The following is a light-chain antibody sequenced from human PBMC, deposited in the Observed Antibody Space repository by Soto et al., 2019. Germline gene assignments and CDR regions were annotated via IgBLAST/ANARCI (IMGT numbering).Light chain of an antibody. CDR1: SSDVGGYNY. Sequence: QSALTQPASVSGSPGQSITISCTGTSSDVGGYNYVSWYQQHPGKAPKLMIYDVSNRPSGVPNRFSGSKSGNTASLTISGLQAEDEADYYRSSYTSSSILYVFGTGTKVTVL. CDR3: SSYTSSSILYV. V-gene: IGLV2-14*01. J-gene: IGLJ1*01. CDR2: DVS.